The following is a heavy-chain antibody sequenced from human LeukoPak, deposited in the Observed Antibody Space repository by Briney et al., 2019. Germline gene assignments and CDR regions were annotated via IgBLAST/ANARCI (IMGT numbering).Heavy chain of an antibody. Sequence: PGWSLRLSCAASGFTFSSYAMHWVRQAPGKGLEWVAVISYDGSNKYYADSVKGRFIISRDNSKNTLYLQMNSLRAEDTAVYYCARDLRALGIDYWGQGTLVTVSS. CDR3: ARDLRALGIDY. CDR1: GFTFSSYA. D-gene: IGHD3-10*01. J-gene: IGHJ4*02. V-gene: IGHV3-30-3*01. CDR2: ISYDGSNK.